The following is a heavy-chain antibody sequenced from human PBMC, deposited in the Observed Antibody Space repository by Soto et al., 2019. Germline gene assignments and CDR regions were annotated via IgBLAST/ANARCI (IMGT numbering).Heavy chain of an antibody. CDR3: ACVSRGYYRGFDF. CDR2: IYWDDDK. D-gene: IGHD3-22*01. V-gene: IGHV2-5*05. CDR1: GFTISTSGVG. Sequence: QITLKESGPTLVKPTQTLTLTCTFSGFTISTSGVGVGWIRQPPGKALEWLAVIYWDDDKRYGPSLMIRLTLTNDTSKNQVVLTMTNIDPVDTATYHCACVSRGYYRGFDFWGQGTLVTVSS. J-gene: IGHJ4*02.